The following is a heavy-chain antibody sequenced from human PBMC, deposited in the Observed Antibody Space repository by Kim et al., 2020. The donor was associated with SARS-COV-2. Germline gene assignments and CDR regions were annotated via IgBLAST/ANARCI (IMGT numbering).Heavy chain of an antibody. CDR2: T. Sequence: TEYAASVKGRFTISRDDSKSIAYLQMNSLKTEDTAVYYCTSSPDGDPPVFRGQGTLVTVSS. V-gene: IGHV3-49*02. D-gene: IGHD7-27*01. CDR3: TSSPDGDPPVF. J-gene: IGHJ4*02.